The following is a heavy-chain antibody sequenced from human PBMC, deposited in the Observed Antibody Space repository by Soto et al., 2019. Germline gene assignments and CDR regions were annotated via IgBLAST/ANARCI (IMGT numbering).Heavy chain of an antibody. J-gene: IGHJ6*03. V-gene: IGHV1-18*01. D-gene: IGHD3-3*01. CDR3: ARDWGGPYYDFWSGYYWGGYYYYYMDV. CDR1: GYTFTRYG. Sequence: ASVTVSCQASGYTFTRYGISWVRQAPGQGLAWMGGISAYNGNTNYEQKLQGRVTMTTDTSTSTAYMELRSLRSDDTAVYYCARDWGGPYYDFWSGYYWGGYYYYYMDVWGKGTTVTVSS. CDR2: ISAYNGNT.